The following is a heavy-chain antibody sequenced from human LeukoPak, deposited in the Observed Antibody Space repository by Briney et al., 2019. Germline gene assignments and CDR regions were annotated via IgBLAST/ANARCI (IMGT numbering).Heavy chain of an antibody. J-gene: IGHJ4*02. CDR2: ISTRDNTI. V-gene: IGHV3-11*01. CDR1: GFTFSDYY. Sequence: KPGGSLRLSCTASGFTFSDYYMSWIRQTPGKGLEWLSYISTRDNTIQYADSVKGRFTISRDNANDSVFLQMNNLRAEDSAIYYCARGARWAYNFDYWGQGTLVTVSS. D-gene: IGHD4-23*01. CDR3: ARGARWAYNFDY.